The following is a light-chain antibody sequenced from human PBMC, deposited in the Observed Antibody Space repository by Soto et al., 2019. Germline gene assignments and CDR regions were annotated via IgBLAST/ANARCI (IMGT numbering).Light chain of an antibody. Sequence: QSALAQPASVSGSSGQSITISCTGTSDDVGAYNSVSWYQQLPHKAPQVILYKGTQRPSGVSSRFSGSTSGNAASLTISGLQADDETDYFCCSSAPESTYVFGTGTKLTVL. CDR1: SDDVGAYNS. J-gene: IGLJ1*01. CDR3: CSSAPESTYV. CDR2: KGT. V-gene: IGLV2-23*01.